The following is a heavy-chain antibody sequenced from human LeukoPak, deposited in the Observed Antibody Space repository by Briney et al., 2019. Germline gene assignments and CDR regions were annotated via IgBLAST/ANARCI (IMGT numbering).Heavy chain of an antibody. CDR2: ISSSSSYI. CDR3: ASSIGYCTNGVCAIVDY. V-gene: IGHV3-21*01. CDR1: GFGFSNFW. J-gene: IGHJ4*02. D-gene: IGHD2-8*01. Sequence: GGSLRLSCAASGFGFSNFWMSWVRQAPGKGLEWVSSISSSSSYIYYADSVKGRFTISRDNAKNSLYLQMNSLRAEDTAVYYCASSIGYCTNGVCAIVDYWGQGTLVTVSS.